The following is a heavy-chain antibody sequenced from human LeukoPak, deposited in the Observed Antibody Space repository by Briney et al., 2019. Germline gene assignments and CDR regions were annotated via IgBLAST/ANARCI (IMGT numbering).Heavy chain of an antibody. Sequence: PGGSLRLSCEGSGFSFNGYAMSWVRQAPGKGLEWVAVTGGSDDNTHYADSVKGRFTISRDNSGNRLFLQMNSLRTDDSALYYCTKDLMTGFSSGWYFAYWGQGTLVTVSS. D-gene: IGHD6-19*01. CDR2: TGGSDDNT. V-gene: IGHV3-23*01. CDR1: GFSFNGYA. J-gene: IGHJ4*02. CDR3: TKDLMTGFSSGWYFAY.